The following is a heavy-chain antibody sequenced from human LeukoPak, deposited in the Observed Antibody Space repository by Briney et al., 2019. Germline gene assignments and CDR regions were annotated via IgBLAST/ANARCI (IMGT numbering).Heavy chain of an antibody. J-gene: IGHJ4*02. Sequence: GGSLRLSCAASGFTFSNAWMSWVRQASGKGLEWVGRIRSKTNNYATAYAASVKGRFTISRDDSKNTAYLQMNSLKTEDTAVYYCAVNYCSGGTCYMLWGQGTLVTVSS. CDR3: AVNYCSGGTCYML. CDR1: GFTFSNAW. D-gene: IGHD2-15*01. V-gene: IGHV3-73*01. CDR2: IRSKTNNYAT.